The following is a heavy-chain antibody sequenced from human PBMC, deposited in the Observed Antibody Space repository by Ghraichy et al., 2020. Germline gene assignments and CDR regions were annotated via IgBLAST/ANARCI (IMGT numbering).Heavy chain of an antibody. CDR1: GGTFSSYA. CDR2: IIPIFRTT. J-gene: IGHJ6*03. CDR3: ARDRGNDYGDYGYYYYMDV. D-gene: IGHD4-17*01. V-gene: IGHV1-69*13. Sequence: SVKVSCKTSGGTFSSYAVSWLRQAPGQGLEWMGGIIPIFRTTSYAQKFQGRVTITADESTSTAYMELSSLRSEDTAVYYCARDRGNDYGDYGYYYYMDVWGKGTTVTVAS.